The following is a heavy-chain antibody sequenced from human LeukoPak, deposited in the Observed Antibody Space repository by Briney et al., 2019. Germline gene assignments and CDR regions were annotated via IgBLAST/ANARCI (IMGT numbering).Heavy chain of an antibody. J-gene: IGHJ4*01. V-gene: IGHV3-23*01. CDR2: ISGSGDNT. CDR1: GFMFSYFT. D-gene: IGHD6-19*01. Sequence: PGGSLRLSCTASGFMFSYFTMNWVRQAPGKGLEWVSSISGSGDNTYYAESVKGRFTISRDNSKNTLFLQMNSLRAEDTAVFYCAKRSGYTTGWFFDFWGQGTLVTVSS. CDR3: AKRSGYTTGWFFDF.